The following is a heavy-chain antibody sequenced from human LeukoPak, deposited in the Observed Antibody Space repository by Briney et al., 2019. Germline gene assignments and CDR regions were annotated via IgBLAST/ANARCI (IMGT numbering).Heavy chain of an antibody. Sequence: GGSLRLTCAASGITFSRYGMHWVRQAPGKGLEWVTFIRYDGSIKYYADSVKGRFTMSRDNSKNTLFLQMNSLRAEDTAVYYCRASEGAFDYWGRGTLVTVSS. CDR1: GITFSRYG. CDR3: RASEGAFDY. J-gene: IGHJ4*02. V-gene: IGHV3-30*02. CDR2: IRYDGSIK.